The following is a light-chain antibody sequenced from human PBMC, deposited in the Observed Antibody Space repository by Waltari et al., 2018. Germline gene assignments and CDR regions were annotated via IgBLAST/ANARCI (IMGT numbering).Light chain of an antibody. CDR2: DAS. J-gene: IGKJ2*01. CDR3: QQYDNLPYT. V-gene: IGKV1-33*01. CDR1: QDISNY. Sequence: DIHMTQSPSSLSASVRDRVTITCQASQDISNYLNWYQQKPGKAPKLLIYDASNLETGVPTRFSGSGSGTDFTFTISSLQPEDIATYYCQQYDNLPYTFGQGTKLEIK.